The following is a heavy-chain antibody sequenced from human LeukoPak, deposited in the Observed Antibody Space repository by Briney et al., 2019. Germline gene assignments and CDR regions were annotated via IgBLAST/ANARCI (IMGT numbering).Heavy chain of an antibody. J-gene: IGHJ4*02. CDR1: GFTFSRYW. CDR2: IKQDGSEK. Sequence: GGSLRLSCAASGFTFSRYWMSWVRQAPGKGLEWVANIKQDGSEKHYVDSVKGRFTISRDNAKNSLYLQMNSLRAEDTAAYYCARGSPIQPDYWGQGTLVTVSS. V-gene: IGHV3-7*01. CDR3: ARGSPIQPDY.